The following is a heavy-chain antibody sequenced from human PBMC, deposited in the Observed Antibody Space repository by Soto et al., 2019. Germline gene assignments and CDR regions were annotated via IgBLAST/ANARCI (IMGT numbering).Heavy chain of an antibody. CDR1: GGTFSSYA. CDR3: ASSPGTAMVGYYYYGMDV. V-gene: IGHV1-69*13. CDR2: IIPIFGTA. D-gene: IGHD5-18*01. J-gene: IGHJ6*02. Sequence: SVKVSCKASGGTFSSYAISWVRQAPGQGLEWMGGIIPIFGTANYAQKFQGRVTITADESTSTAYMELSSLRSEDTAVYYCASSPGTAMVGYYYYGMDVWGQGTTVTVSS.